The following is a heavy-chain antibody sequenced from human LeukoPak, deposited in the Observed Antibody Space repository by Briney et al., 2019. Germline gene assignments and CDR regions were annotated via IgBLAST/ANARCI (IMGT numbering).Heavy chain of an antibody. V-gene: IGHV3-23*01. CDR3: ARGDGLVRTYCSGGSCYSDGDYYYGMDV. J-gene: IGHJ6*02. CDR2: ISGSGGST. CDR1: GFTFSSYA. D-gene: IGHD2-15*01. Sequence: PGGSLRLSCAASGFTFSSYAMSWVRRAPGKGLEWVSAISGSGGSTYYADSVKGRFTISRDNSKNTLYLQMNSLRAEDTAVYYCARGDGLVRTYCSGGSCYSDGDYYYGMDVWGQGTTVTVSS.